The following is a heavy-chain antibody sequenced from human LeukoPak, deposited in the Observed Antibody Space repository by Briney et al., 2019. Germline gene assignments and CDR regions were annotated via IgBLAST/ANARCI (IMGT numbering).Heavy chain of an antibody. D-gene: IGHD1-26*01. Sequence: SETLSLTCTVSGGSISTYYWSWIRQPPGKGLEWIGYIYYSGSTNYNPSLKSRVTMSVDTSKNQFSLKLSSVTAADTAVYYCARDRPGVGALGHWGQGTLVTVSS. CDR1: GGSISTYY. CDR3: ARDRPGVGALGH. V-gene: IGHV4-59*12. J-gene: IGHJ5*02. CDR2: IYYSGST.